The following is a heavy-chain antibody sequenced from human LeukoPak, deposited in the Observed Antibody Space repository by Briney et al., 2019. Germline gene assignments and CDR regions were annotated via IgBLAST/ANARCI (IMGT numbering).Heavy chain of an antibody. V-gene: IGHV1-8*01. CDR3: AIVDGRWLQSYHWYFDL. D-gene: IGHD5-24*01. Sequence: ASVKVSCKASGYTFTSYDINWVRQATGQGLEWMGWMNPNSGNTGYAQKFQGRVTMTRNTSISTAYMELSSLRSEDTAVYYCAIVDGRWLQSYHWYFDLWGRGTLVTVSS. CDR1: GYTFTSYD. CDR2: MNPNSGNT. J-gene: IGHJ2*01.